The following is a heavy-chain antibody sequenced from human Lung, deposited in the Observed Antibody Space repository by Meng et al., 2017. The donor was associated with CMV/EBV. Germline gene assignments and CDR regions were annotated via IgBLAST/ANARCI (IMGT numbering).Heavy chain of an antibody. CDR2: INPNSGGT. V-gene: IGHV1-2*02. D-gene: IGHD3-10*01. CDR3: ARALLFITMVRGAIGY. Sequence: ASXXVSXKASGYTFTGYYMHWVRQAPGQGLEWMGWINPNSGGTNYAQKFQGRVTMTRDTSISTAYMELSRLRSDDTAVYYCARALLFITMVRGAIGYWGQGXLVTVSS. CDR1: GYTFTGYY. J-gene: IGHJ4*02.